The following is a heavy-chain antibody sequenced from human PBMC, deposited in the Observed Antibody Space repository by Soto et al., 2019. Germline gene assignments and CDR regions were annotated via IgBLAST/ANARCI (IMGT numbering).Heavy chain of an antibody. CDR3: ARVKVSEWRTDQFFDY. V-gene: IGHV4-59*01. CDR2: IYYSGST. CDR1: GGSISSYY. Sequence: QVQLQESGPGLVKPSETLSLTCTVSGGSISSYYWSWIRQPPGKGLEWIGYIYYSGSTNYNPSLKSRVTISVDTSKNRFSLKLSSVTAADTAVYYCARVKVSEWRTDQFFDYWGQGTLVTVSS. D-gene: IGHD6-19*01. J-gene: IGHJ4*02.